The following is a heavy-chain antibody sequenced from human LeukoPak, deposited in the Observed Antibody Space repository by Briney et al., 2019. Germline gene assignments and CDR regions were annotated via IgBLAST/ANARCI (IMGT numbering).Heavy chain of an antibody. J-gene: IGHJ3*02. CDR1: GFTFSTYG. V-gene: IGHV4-34*01. D-gene: IGHD3-22*01. Sequence: LRLSCAASGFTFSTYGMHWIRQPPGKGLEWIGEINHSGSTNYNPSLKSRVTISVDTSKNQFSLKLSSVTAADTAVYYCARHNTYYYDSSGYSDAFDIWGQGTMVTVSS. CDR3: ARHNTYYYDSSGYSDAFDI. CDR2: INHSGST.